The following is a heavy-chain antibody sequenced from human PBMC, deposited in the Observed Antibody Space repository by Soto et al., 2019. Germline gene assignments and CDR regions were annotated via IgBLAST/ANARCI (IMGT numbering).Heavy chain of an antibody. CDR3: ARDLYYYDLGAFDY. CDR2: IYSGGST. CDR1: GFTVSSNY. V-gene: IGHV3-53*01. Sequence: GGSLRLSCAASGFTVSSNYMSWVRQAPGKGLEWVSVIYSGGSTYYADSVKGRFTISRDNSKNTLYLQMNSLRAEDTAVYYCARDLYYYDLGAFDYWGQGTLVTVSS. J-gene: IGHJ4*02. D-gene: IGHD3-10*01.